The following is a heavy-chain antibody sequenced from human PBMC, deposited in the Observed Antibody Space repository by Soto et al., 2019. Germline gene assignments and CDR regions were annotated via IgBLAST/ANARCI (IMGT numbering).Heavy chain of an antibody. CDR3: ARDKYDSSGYHHPFDY. V-gene: IGHV3-48*03. J-gene: IGHJ4*02. CDR2: ISSSGSTI. D-gene: IGHD3-22*01. CDR1: GFTFSSYE. Sequence: EVQLVESGGGLVQPGGSLRLSCAASGFTFSSYEMNWVRQAPGKGLEWFSYISSSGSTIYYADSVKGRFTISRDNAKNSLYLQMNSLRAEDTAVYYCARDKYDSSGYHHPFDYWGQGTLVTVSS.